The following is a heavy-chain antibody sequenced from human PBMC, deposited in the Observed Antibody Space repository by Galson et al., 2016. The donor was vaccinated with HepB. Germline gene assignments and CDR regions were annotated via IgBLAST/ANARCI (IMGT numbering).Heavy chain of an antibody. Sequence: SLRLSCAASGFTFSNFGMHWVRQAPGKGLEWVAVIWDDGTDKYYLDSVKGRFTIPRDIAKNSLYLQMNSLRDEDTAVYYCAKDGGQQVVRWERLRKVYYYYAMDVWGQGTTVTVSS. V-gene: IGHV3-33*06. D-gene: IGHD6-13*01. CDR1: GFTFSNFG. J-gene: IGHJ6*02. CDR2: IWDDGTDK. CDR3: AKDGGQQVVRWERLRKVYYYYAMDV.